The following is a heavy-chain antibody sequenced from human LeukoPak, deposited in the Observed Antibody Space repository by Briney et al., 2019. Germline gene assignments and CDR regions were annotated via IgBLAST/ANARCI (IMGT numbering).Heavy chain of an antibody. J-gene: IGHJ4*02. Sequence: ASVKVSCKASGYTFTGYYMHWVRQAPGQGLEWMGWINPNSGGTNYAQRFQGRVTMTRDTSISTACMELSRLRSDDTAVYYCARDSSSWFDYWGQGTLVTVSS. CDR2: INPNSGGT. CDR1: GYTFTGYY. CDR3: ARDSSSWFDY. D-gene: IGHD6-13*01. V-gene: IGHV1-2*02.